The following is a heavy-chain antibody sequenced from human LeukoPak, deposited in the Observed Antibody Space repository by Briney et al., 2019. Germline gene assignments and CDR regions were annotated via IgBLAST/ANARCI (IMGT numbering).Heavy chain of an antibody. CDR1: GFTFSSYA. J-gene: IGHJ4*02. D-gene: IGHD3-10*01. CDR2: ISGSGGST. Sequence: GGSLRLSCAASGFTFSSYAMSWVRQAPGKGLGWVSAISGSGGSTYYADSVKGRFTISRDNSKNTLYLQMNSLRAEDTAVYYCAKDFSLLWFGEYSGWGQGTLVTVSS. CDR3: AKDFSLLWFGEYSG. V-gene: IGHV3-23*01.